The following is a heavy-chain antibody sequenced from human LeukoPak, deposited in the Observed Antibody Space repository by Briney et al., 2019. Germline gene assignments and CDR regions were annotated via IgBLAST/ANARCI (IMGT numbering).Heavy chain of an antibody. CDR1: GFTFSSYW. Sequence: GGSLRLSCAASGFTFSSYWMSWVRQAPGKGLEWVANIKQDGSEKYYVDSVKGRFTISRDNAKSSLYLQMNSLRAEDTAVYYCARDWGQGYDYMDVWGKGTTVTVSS. J-gene: IGHJ6*03. D-gene: IGHD3-16*01. V-gene: IGHV3-7*01. CDR2: IKQDGSEK. CDR3: ARDWGQGYDYMDV.